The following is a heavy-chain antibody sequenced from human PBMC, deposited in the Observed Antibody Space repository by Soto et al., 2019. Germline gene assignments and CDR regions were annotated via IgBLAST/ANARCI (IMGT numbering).Heavy chain of an antibody. CDR1: GFTFSDYY. V-gene: IGHV3-11*01. CDR3: ARDHRRYRYAYDPYYYYRMAV. D-gene: IGHD5-18*01. Sequence: PGGSVRISCAASGFTFSDYYLRWIRQAAGKGLERVCYISSSGSTIYYADSVKGRFTISRDNAKNSLYLQLNSLRAEDPAVYYCARDHRRYRYAYDPYYYYRMAVGPQGTTVTVSS. J-gene: IGHJ6*02. CDR2: ISSSGSTI.